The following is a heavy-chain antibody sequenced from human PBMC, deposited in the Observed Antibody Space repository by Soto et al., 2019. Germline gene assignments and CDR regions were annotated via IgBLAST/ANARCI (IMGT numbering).Heavy chain of an antibody. CDR2: IDIGGNT. D-gene: IGHD2-2*01. Sequence: GGSLRLSCAAAGFNVTNNYMNWVRQAPGKGLEWVSIIDIGGNTYYADSVKDRFTISRDNSRNTLYLHMDSLRAEDTAVYYCARGRGSTGYLGREHYFDYWGQGTLVTVSS. CDR1: GFNVTNNY. J-gene: IGHJ4*02. CDR3: ARGRGSTGYLGREHYFDY. V-gene: IGHV3-66*01.